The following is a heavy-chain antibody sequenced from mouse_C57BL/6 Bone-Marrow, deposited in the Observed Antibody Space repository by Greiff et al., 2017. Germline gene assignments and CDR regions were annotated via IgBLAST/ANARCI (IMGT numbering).Heavy chain of an antibody. Sequence: EVKLVESGGGLLKPGGSLKFSCAASGFTFSDYGMHWVRQAPEKGLEWVAYIRSGSSTIYYADTVKGRFTISRDNAKNTLYLQMTSLRSEDTAIYYCAPHPDYWGQGTTLTVSS. CDR3: APHPDY. CDR1: GFTFSDYG. V-gene: IGHV5-17*01. CDR2: IRSGSSTI. J-gene: IGHJ2*01.